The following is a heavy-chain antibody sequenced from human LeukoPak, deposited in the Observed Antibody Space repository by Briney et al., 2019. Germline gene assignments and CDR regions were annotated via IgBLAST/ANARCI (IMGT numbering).Heavy chain of an antibody. D-gene: IGHD2-2*01. CDR1: GFTFSSYS. V-gene: IGHV3-21*01. CDR2: ISSSSSYI. CDR3: ARGYCSSTSCYFSGRYYYYMDV. J-gene: IGHJ6*03. Sequence: GGSLRLSCAASGFTFSSYSMNWVRQAPGKGLEWVSSISSSSSYIYYADSVKGRFTISRDNAKNSLYLQMNSLSAEDTAVYYCARGYCSSTSCYFSGRYYYYMDVWGKGTTVTVSS.